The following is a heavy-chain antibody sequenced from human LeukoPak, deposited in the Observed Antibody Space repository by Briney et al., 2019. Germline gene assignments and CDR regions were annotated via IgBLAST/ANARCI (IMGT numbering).Heavy chain of an antibody. J-gene: IGHJ6*02. CDR3: AKELGTGTTDPFYYYYGMDV. Sequence: PGRSLRLSCAASGFTFDDYAMHWVRQAPGKGLEWVSGISWNSGSIGYADSVKGRFTISRDNAKNSLYLQMNSLRAEDTALYYCAKELGTGTTDPFYYYYGMDVWGQGTTVTVSS. CDR1: GFTFDDYA. V-gene: IGHV3-9*01. D-gene: IGHD1-7*01. CDR2: ISWNSGSI.